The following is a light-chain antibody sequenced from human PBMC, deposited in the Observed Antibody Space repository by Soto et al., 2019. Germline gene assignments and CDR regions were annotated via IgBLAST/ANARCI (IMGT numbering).Light chain of an antibody. Sequence: SYELTQPPSVSVAAGLTVRITCGGNNIGSKSVHWYQQKPGQAPVLVIYYDSVRPSGIPERFSGSNSGNTATLTISRVEAGDEADYYCQVWDSSSDAVFGGGTQLTVL. V-gene: IGLV3-21*04. CDR2: YDS. J-gene: IGLJ7*01. CDR1: NIGSKS. CDR3: QVWDSSSDAV.